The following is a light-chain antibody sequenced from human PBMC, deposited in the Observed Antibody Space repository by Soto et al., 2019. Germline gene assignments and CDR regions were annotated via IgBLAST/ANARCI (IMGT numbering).Light chain of an antibody. V-gene: IGKV3-20*01. CDR1: QSISSSY. CDR2: ATS. CDR3: QQYDTSPLT. Sequence: EIVLTQSPGTLSLSPGERATLSCRASQSISSSYLAWYQHKPGQAPMLLLFATSIRATVIPDRISGSGSGTDFTLTISSLEPEDFAVYYCQQYDTSPLTFGPGTKVDIK. J-gene: IGKJ3*01.